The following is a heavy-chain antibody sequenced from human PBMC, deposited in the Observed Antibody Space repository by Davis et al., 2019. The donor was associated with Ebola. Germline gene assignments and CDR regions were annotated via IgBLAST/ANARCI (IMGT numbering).Heavy chain of an antibody. J-gene: IGHJ4*02. V-gene: IGHV1-2*06. CDR1: GYTFTGYY. CDR2: INPNSGGT. CDR3: ARGQSLSRYFDY. Sequence: AASVKVSCKASGYTFTGYYMHWVRQAPGQGLEWMGRINPNSGGTNYAQKFQGRVTMTRDTSISTAYMELSRLRSDDTAVYYCARGQSLSRYFDYWGQGTLVTVSS.